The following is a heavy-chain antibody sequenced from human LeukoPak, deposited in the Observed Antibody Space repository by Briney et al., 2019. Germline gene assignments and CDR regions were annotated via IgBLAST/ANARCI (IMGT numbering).Heavy chain of an antibody. V-gene: IGHV3-9*01. Sequence: GRSLRLSCAASGFTFDDYAMHWVRQAPGKGLEWVSGISWNSGSIGYADAVKGRFTISRDNAKNSLYLQMNSLRAEDTALYYCARDGGYNYGMDVWGQGTTVTVSS. CDR1: GFTFDDYA. D-gene: IGHD2-2*02. CDR2: ISWNSGSI. CDR3: ARDGGYNYGMDV. J-gene: IGHJ6*02.